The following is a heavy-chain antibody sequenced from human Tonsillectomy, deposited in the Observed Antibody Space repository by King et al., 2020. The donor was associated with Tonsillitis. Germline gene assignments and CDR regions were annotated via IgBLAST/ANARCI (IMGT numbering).Heavy chain of an antibody. CDR3: AREYEYGDYGMDV. D-gene: IGHD4-17*01. J-gene: IGHJ6*02. Sequence: VQLVESGGGLEQPGGSLRLSCAASGFTFSSYSMNWVRQAPGKGLEWGSYISGSSSTIYYVDSVRGRFTISRDNAKNSLYLQMNSLRDEDAAVYYCAREYEYGDYGMDVWGQGTTVTVSS. CDR1: GFTFSSYS. CDR2: ISGSSSTI. V-gene: IGHV3-48*02.